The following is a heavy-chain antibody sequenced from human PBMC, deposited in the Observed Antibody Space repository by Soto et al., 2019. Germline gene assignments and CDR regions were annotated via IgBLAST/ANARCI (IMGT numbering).Heavy chain of an antibody. CDR2: IYLNDDK. CDR3: AHRSSAAGTLVWCDP. Sequence: QITLKESGPTLVKPTQTLTLTCTFSGFSLSTSGVGVGWIRQPPGKALEWLALIYLNDDKRYSPSLKSRLTITNDTPKNQVVLTMTNMDPVDTATYYCAHRSSAAGTLVWCDPWGQGTLVTVSS. J-gene: IGHJ5*02. D-gene: IGHD6-13*01. V-gene: IGHV2-5*01. CDR1: GFSLSTSGVG.